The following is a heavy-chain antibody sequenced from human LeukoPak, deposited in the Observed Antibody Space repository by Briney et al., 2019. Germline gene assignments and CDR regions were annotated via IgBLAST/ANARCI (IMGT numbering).Heavy chain of an antibody. CDR2: ISAYNGNT. CDR3: ARHYSKNKYDYGDYAAFWFDL. V-gene: IGHV1-18*01. J-gene: IGHJ5*02. D-gene: IGHD4-17*01. CDR1: GYTFTSYG. Sequence: ASVKVSCKASGYTFTSYGISCVRQAPGQGLECMGWISAYNGNTNYAQKLQGRVTMTTETSPNTAYMELRSLRSDDAAVYYCARHYSKNKYDYGDYAAFWFDLWGKGTLVTVSS.